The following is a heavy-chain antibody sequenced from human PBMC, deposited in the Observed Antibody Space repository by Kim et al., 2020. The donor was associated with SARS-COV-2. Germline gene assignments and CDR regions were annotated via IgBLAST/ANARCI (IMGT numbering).Heavy chain of an antibody. J-gene: IGHJ4*02. Sequence: ASVKVSCKTSGYTFSDFGITWVRQVPGQGLEWMGWISTYNGNTNYVQKLQGRLIMAADTSTSTSYMELSSLTSDDTAVYFCARGAISSTGRLDYWGQGTLVTVSS. CDR2: ISTYNGNT. CDR3: ARGAISSTGRLDY. D-gene: IGHD2-2*02. CDR1: GYTFSDFG. V-gene: IGHV1-18*01.